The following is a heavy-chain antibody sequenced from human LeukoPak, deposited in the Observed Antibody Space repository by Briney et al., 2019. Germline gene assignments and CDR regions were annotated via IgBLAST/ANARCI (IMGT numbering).Heavy chain of an antibody. V-gene: IGHV3-11*06. Sequence: GSLRPSRAASGFTFSDYYMSWIRQAPGKGLEWVSYISSTSSYTNYADSVKGRFTISRDNAKNSLYLQMNSLRAEDTAVYYCARDVSGVKFWGQGTLVTVSS. CDR2: ISSTSSYT. CDR1: GFTFSDYY. J-gene: IGHJ4*02. CDR3: ARDVSGVKF. D-gene: IGHD3-10*01.